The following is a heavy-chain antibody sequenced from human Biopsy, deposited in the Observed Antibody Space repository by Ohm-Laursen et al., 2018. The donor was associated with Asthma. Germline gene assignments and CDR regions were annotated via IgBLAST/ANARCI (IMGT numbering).Heavy chain of an antibody. CDR3: ARAQDYYDSRGYYRSLDY. J-gene: IGHJ4*02. V-gene: IGHV4-31*03. D-gene: IGHD3-22*01. Sequence: SQTLSLTCTVSCGSITSGGYYWTWIRQHPGKGLEWIGFIYYSGSTYYNPSLKNRISISIDTSKNQFSLKLSSVTAADTAVYYCARAQDYYDSRGYYRSLDYWGQGTLVTVSS. CDR2: IYYSGST. CDR1: CGSITSGGYY.